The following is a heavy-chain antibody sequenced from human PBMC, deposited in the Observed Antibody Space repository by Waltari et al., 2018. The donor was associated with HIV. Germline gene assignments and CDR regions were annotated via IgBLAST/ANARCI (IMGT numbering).Heavy chain of an antibody. V-gene: IGHV4-34*02. D-gene: IGHD3-16*01. CDR3: VRGFGNYGFYFDY. J-gene: IGHJ4*02. CDR2: IDHTGTS. Sequence: QVHLPQWGSGLLKPLGTLSLTCAVYGGSFSGYYWTWIRQSPGRGLEWMGEIDHTGTSTYNPSLKGRVTMSVDTSKNQFSLTLKSVTAADTAVYYCVRGFGNYGFYFDYWGQGKLVSVSS. CDR1: GGSFSGYY.